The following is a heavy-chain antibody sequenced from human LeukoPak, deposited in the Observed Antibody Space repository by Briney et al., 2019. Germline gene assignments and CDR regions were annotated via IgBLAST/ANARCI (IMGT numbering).Heavy chain of an antibody. CDR2: IYTSGST. CDR3: ARAGRVCSSSSCYLKAYYYYYMDV. D-gene: IGHD2-2*01. V-gene: IGHV4-4*07. J-gene: IGHJ6*03. Sequence: SETLSLTCTVSGGSISSYYWSWIRQPAGKGLEWIGRIYTSGSTNYNPSLKSRVTISVDTSKNQFSLKLSSVTAADTAVYYCARAGRVCSSSSCYLKAYYYYYMDVWGKGTTVTVSS. CDR1: GGSISSYY.